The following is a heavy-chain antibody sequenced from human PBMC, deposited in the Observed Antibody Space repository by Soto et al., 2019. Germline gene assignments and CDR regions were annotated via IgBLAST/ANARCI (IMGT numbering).Heavy chain of an antibody. CDR1: GYSFTSYW. J-gene: IGHJ5*02. CDR3: ARQQGLEGDYYDSSGYYVWFDP. Sequence: GESLKISCKGSGYSFTSYWIGWVRQMPGKGLEWMGIIYPGDSDTRYSPSFQGQVTISADKSISTAYLQWSSLKASDTAMYYCARQQGLEGDYYDSSGYYVWFDPWGQGTLVTVSS. V-gene: IGHV5-51*01. D-gene: IGHD3-22*01. CDR2: IYPGDSDT.